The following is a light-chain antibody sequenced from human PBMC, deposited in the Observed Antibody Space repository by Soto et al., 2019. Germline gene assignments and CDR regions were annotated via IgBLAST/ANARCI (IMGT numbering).Light chain of an antibody. J-gene: IGKJ1*01. CDR3: QQYVTSPWT. CDR2: GAS. V-gene: IGKV3-20*01. Sequence: EIVLTQSPGTLSLSPGKRATLSCRASQSVGSNYLAWYQQKPGQAPRLLIYGASSRATGIPDRFSGSGSGTDFTLTISRLEPEDSAVYYCQQYVTSPWTFGQGTKVEIK. CDR1: QSVGSNY.